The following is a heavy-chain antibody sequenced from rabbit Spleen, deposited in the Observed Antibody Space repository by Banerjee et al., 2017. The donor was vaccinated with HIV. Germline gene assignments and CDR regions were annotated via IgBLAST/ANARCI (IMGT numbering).Heavy chain of an antibody. J-gene: IGHJ4*01. CDR2: IYAGSTGTI. D-gene: IGHD7-1*01. CDR3: ARFYAGYGDFGYAAM. V-gene: IGHV1S40*01. Sequence: QSLEESGGDLVKPGASLTLTCKASRFSFSSVHWIYWVRQAPGKGLEWIGTIYAGSTGTIDYASWAKGRFTISKTSSTTVTLQMTSLTAADTATYFCARFYAGYGDFGYAAMWGPGTLVTVS. CDR1: RFSFSSVHW.